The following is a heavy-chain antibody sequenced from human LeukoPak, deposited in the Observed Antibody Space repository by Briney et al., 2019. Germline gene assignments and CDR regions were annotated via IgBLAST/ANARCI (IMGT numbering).Heavy chain of an antibody. CDR1: GFTFSNYS. CDR2: IRSSSTI. J-gene: IGHJ3*02. V-gene: IGHV3-48*01. Sequence: GGSLRLFCAASGFTFSNYSMNWVRQAPGKGMEWVSYIRSSSTIYYADSVKGRFTISRDNAKNSLYLQMNSLRAEDTAVYYCARAKRNGFDIWGQGTMVTVSS. CDR3: ARAKRNGFDI.